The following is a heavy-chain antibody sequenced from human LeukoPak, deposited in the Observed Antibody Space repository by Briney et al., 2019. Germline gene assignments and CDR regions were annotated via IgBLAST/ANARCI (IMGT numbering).Heavy chain of an antibody. J-gene: IGHJ4*02. Sequence: SGGSLRLSCAVSGFTFSTYWMSWVRQAPGKGLEWVANIKQDGSEKYYVDSVEGRFTISRDNAKSSLYLQMNSLRADDTAVYYCARDTNYYFDYWGQGTLVTVSS. D-gene: IGHD1-1*01. CDR2: IKQDGSEK. V-gene: IGHV3-7*01. CDR3: ARDTNYYFDY. CDR1: GFTFSTYW.